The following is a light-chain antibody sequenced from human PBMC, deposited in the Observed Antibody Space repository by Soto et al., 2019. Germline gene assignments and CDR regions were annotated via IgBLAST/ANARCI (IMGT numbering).Light chain of an antibody. Sequence: DILMTQSPSSVSASVGDTVTITCRASQDINVYLNWYQQKPGEVPKLLIYSASSLHSGVPSRFTGSGSETDFTLTIRSLQPEDFATYYCQHGYVAPYNFGQGTKVDIK. CDR1: QDINVY. CDR3: QHGYVAPYN. CDR2: SAS. J-gene: IGKJ2*01. V-gene: IGKV1-39*01.